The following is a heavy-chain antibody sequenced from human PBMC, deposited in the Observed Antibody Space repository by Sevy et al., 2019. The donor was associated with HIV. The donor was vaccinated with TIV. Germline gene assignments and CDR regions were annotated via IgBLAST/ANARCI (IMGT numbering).Heavy chain of an antibody. CDR1: GGTFSSYA. V-gene: IGHV1-69*13. CDR2: IIPIFGTA. D-gene: IGHD2-15*01. J-gene: IGHJ4*02. CDR3: ARVRTELYCSGGSCYSFDY. Sequence: ASVKVSCKASGGTFSSYAISWVRQAPGQGLEWMGGIIPIFGTANYAQKFQGRVTITADESTSTAYMVLSSLRSEDTAVYYCARVRTELYCSGGSCYSFDYWGQGTLVTVSS.